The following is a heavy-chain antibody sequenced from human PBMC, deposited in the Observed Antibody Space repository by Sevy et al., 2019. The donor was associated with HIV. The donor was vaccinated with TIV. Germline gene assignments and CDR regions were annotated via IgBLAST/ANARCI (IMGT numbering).Heavy chain of an antibody. CDR1: GSSISSGYY. Sequence: SETLSLTCAVSGSSISSGYYWGWIRHPPGKGLEWIGNIYHSGSTYSNPSLKSRVTISLHTSKKQFSLKLSSVTAADTAVYYCARATGSYPAEYFQYWGQGTLVTVSS. CDR3: ARATGSYPAEYFQY. CDR2: IYHSGST. D-gene: IGHD3-16*02. V-gene: IGHV4-38-2*01. J-gene: IGHJ1*01.